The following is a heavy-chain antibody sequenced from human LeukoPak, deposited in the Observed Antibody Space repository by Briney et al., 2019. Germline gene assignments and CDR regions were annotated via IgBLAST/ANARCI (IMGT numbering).Heavy chain of an antibody. CDR3: AREGSAADDFDY. V-gene: IGHV3-48*04. CDR1: GFTFSTYS. CDR2: ISTSSGTM. D-gene: IGHD2-2*01. J-gene: IGHJ4*02. Sequence: AGGSLRLSCAASGFTFSTYSMNWVRQAPGKGLEWVTYISTSSGTMYYADSVKGRFTISRDNAQNSLYLQMNSLTAEDTAVYYCAREGSAADDFDYWGQGTLVTVSS.